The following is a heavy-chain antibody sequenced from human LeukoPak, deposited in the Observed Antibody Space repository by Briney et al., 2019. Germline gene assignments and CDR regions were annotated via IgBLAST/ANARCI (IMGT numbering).Heavy chain of an antibody. V-gene: IGHV2-70*11. CDR2: LEWDDDK. J-gene: IGHJ6*03. Sequence: SGPTLVRPTQTLTLTCTFSGFSLSTSGMCVSWIRQPPGNALEWLSRLEWDDDKNLSTSLKTRLTISKDTSKNQVVLTMTNMDPVDTATYYCARTYTYYYDSSGYYQDKYYYYYYMDVWGKGTTVTVSS. CDR1: GFSLSTSGMC. D-gene: IGHD3-22*01. CDR3: ARTYTYYYDSSGYYQDKYYYYYYMDV.